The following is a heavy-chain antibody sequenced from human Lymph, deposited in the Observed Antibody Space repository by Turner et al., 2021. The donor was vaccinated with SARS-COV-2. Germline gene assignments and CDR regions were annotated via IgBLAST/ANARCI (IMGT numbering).Heavy chain of an antibody. CDR2: IYSGGST. CDR3: ARDLDTAGGMDV. Sequence: EVQLVESGGGLVQPGGSLRPPCAASGLTVSSNYMTWVRQAPGKGLEWVSVIYSGGSTYYAESVKGRFTISRHNSKNTLYLQMNSLRAEDTAVYYCARDLDTAGGMDVWAKGPRSPSP. V-gene: IGHV3-53*04. J-gene: IGHJ6*02. D-gene: IGHD5-18*01. CDR1: GLTVSSNY.